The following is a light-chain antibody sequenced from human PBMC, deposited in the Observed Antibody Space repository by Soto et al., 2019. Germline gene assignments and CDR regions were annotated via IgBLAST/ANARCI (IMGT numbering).Light chain of an antibody. CDR3: QESNRVPLT. CDR2: GAS. V-gene: IGKV1-39*01. CDR1: QSISNY. J-gene: IGKJ4*01. Sequence: DIQMTQSPSSLSASVGDRVTITCRASQSISNYLNWYQQKLGKAPKLLIYGASSLQSGVPSRFSGSGSGTDFTLIISSLQPEDSATYYCQESNRVPLTFGGGTKLEIK.